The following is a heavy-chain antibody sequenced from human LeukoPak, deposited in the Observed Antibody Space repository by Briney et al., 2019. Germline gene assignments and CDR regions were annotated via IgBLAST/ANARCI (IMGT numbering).Heavy chain of an antibody. Sequence: ASVKVSCKASGYTFTGYYMHWVRQAPGQGLEWMGWINPNSGGTNYAQKLQGRVTMTTDTSTSTAYMELRSLRSDDTAVYYCARVLRTGAALNWFDPWGQGTLVTVSS. V-gene: IGHV1-2*02. CDR1: GYTFTGYY. CDR3: ARVLRTGAALNWFDP. D-gene: IGHD6-6*01. J-gene: IGHJ5*02. CDR2: INPNSGGT.